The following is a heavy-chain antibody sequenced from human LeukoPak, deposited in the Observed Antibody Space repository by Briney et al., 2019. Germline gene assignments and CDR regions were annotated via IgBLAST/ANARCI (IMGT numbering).Heavy chain of an antibody. CDR3: AKVSNYDILTGGAFDI. Sequence: PGGSLRLSCAASGFTFSSYATSWVRQAPGKGLEWVSAISGSGGSTYYADSVKGRFTISRDNSKNTLYLQMNSLRAEDTAVYYCAKVSNYDILTGGAFDIWGQGTMVTVSS. D-gene: IGHD3-9*01. CDR2: ISGSGGST. V-gene: IGHV3-23*01. J-gene: IGHJ3*02. CDR1: GFTFSSYA.